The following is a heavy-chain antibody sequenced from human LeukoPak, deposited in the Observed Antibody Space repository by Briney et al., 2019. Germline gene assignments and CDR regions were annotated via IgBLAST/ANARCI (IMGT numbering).Heavy chain of an antibody. Sequence: NPGGSLRLSCAGSGFTFSNAWMNWVRQAPGKGLEWVARIKSKPAGGTIDYVAPVKGRFIISRDDSRNTVFLQMNSLKTEDTGVHYCATGGNYLDFWGQGTLVTVS. CDR2: IKSKPAGGTI. CDR3: ATGGNYLDF. CDR1: GFTFSNAW. V-gene: IGHV3-15*01. J-gene: IGHJ4*02. D-gene: IGHD1-26*01.